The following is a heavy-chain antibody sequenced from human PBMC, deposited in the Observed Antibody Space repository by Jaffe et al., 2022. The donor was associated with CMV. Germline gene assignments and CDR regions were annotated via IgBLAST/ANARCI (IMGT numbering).Heavy chain of an antibody. CDR2: ISYDGSNK. J-gene: IGHJ4*02. D-gene: IGHD1-26*01. V-gene: IGHV3-30*18. CDR3: AKETSDDGWVY. CDR1: GFTFSSYG. Sequence: QVQLVESGGGVVQPGRSLRLSCAASGFTFSSYGMHWVRQAPGKGLEWVAVISYDGSNKYYADSVKGRFTISRDNSKNTLYLQMNSLRAEDTAVYYCAKETSDDGWVYWGQGTLVTVSS.